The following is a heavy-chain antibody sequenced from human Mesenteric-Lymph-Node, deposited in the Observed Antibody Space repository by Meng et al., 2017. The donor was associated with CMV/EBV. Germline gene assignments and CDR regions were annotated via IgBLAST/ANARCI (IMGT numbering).Heavy chain of an antibody. CDR3: AGDSQLLSLDAFDI. CDR1: GGSISSYY. V-gene: IGHV4-59*01. Sequence: SETLSLTCTVSGGSISSYYWSWIRQSPGKGLEWIGHIYFSGSTHYNPSLKSRVLISSDTTKKKFSLKLTSVTAADTAVYYCAGDSQLLSLDAFDIWGQGTMVTVSS. D-gene: IGHD2-2*01. J-gene: IGHJ3*02. CDR2: IYFSGST.